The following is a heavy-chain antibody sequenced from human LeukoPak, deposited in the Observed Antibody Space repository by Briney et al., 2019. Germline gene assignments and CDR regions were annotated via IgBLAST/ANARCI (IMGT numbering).Heavy chain of an antibody. CDR2: INHSGST. Sequence: ETLSLTCAVYGGSFSGYYWSWIRQPPGKGLEWIGEINHSGSTNYNPSLKSRVTISVDTSKNQFSLKLSSVTAADTAVYFCARTLLPAVKGAFDIWGQGTMVTVSS. D-gene: IGHD2-2*01. V-gene: IGHV4-34*01. CDR1: GGSFSGYY. CDR3: ARTLLPAVKGAFDI. J-gene: IGHJ3*02.